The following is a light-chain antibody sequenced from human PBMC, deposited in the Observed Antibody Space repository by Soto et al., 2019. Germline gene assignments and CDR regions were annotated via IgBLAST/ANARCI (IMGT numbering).Light chain of an antibody. CDR3: QQYDNLPSLT. CDR1: QDISNY. J-gene: IGKJ4*01. CDR2: DAC. Sequence: DIQMTQSPSSLSASVGDRVTITCQASQDISNYLNWYQQKPGKAPKLLIYDACNLETGVQSRFSGSGSGTDFTFNISSLQPEDIATYYCQQYDNLPSLTFGGGTKVEIK. V-gene: IGKV1-33*01.